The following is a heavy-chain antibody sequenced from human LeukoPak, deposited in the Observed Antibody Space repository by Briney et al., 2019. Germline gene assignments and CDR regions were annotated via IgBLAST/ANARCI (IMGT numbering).Heavy chain of an antibody. CDR2: ISSSSSYI. D-gene: IGHD2-15*01. J-gene: IGHJ2*01. CDR1: GFNFDDYN. V-gene: IGHV3-21*01. Sequence: PGGSLRLSCTASGFNFDDYNMSWFRQAPGKGLEWVSSISSSSSYIYYADSVKGRFTISRDNAKNSLYLQMNSLRAEDTAVYYCARRVAPDWYFDLWGRGTLVTVSS. CDR3: ARRVAPDWYFDL.